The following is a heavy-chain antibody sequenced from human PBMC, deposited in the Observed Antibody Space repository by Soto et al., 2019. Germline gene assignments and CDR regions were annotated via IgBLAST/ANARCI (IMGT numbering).Heavy chain of an antibody. V-gene: IGHV3-7*01. J-gene: IGHJ4*02. CDR3: GRDAGRRFDY. CDR1: GFTFSSYW. Sequence: EVQPVESGGGLVQPGGSLRLSCAASGFTFSSYWMTWARQAPGKGLEWVASMNRDGSEKRYVDSVEGRFTISRDNAKNSLFLQMNSLSPDDTAVYYCGRDAGRRFDYWGQGSLVTVSS. CDR2: MNRDGSEK. D-gene: IGHD6-13*01.